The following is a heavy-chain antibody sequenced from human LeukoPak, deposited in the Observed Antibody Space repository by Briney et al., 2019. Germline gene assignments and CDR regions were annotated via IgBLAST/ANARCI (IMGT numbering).Heavy chain of an antibody. V-gene: IGHV1-69*04. D-gene: IGHD3-10*01. J-gene: IGHJ4*02. CDR1: GGTFSSYA. CDR3: ARDSGSGGYSDY. Sequence: GASVKVSCKASGGTFSSYAISWVRQAPGQGLEWMGRIIPILGIANYAQKFQGRVTITADKSTSTAYMELSSLRSEDTAVYYCARDSGSGGYSDYWGQGTLVTVSS. CDR2: IIPILGIA.